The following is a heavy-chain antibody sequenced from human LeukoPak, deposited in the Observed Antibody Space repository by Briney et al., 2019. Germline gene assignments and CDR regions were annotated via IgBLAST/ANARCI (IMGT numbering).Heavy chain of an antibody. CDR2: IYYSGST. V-gene: IGHV4-39*01. Sequence: SETLSLTCTVSGGSISSSSYYWGWIRQPPGKGLEWIGSIYYSGSTYYNPSLKSRVTISVDTSKNQFSLKLSSVTAADTAVYYCARQGXYYDSSGYPDYWGQGTLVTVSS. D-gene: IGHD3-22*01. J-gene: IGHJ4*02. CDR1: GGSISSSSYY. CDR3: ARQGXYYDSSGYPDY.